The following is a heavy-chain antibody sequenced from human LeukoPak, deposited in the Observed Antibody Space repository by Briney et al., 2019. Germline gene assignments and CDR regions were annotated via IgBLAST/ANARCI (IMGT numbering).Heavy chain of an antibody. Sequence: PSETLSLTCTVSGGSISSSSYYWGWIRQPPGKGLEWIGSIYYSGSTYYNPSLKSRVTISVDTSKNQFSLKLSSVTAADTAVYYCARGHYGGYYYYYGMDVWGQGTTVTVSS. D-gene: IGHD4-23*01. CDR1: GGSISSSSYY. CDR2: IYYSGST. V-gene: IGHV4-39*01. J-gene: IGHJ6*02. CDR3: ARGHYGGYYYYYGMDV.